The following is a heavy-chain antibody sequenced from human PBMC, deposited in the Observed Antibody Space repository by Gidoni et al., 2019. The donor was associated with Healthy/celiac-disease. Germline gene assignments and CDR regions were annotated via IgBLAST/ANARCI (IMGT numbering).Heavy chain of an antibody. D-gene: IGHD3-22*01. Sequence: QVQLQESGPGRVKPSQPLSRPCTVSGGSIISGGYYWSWIRQPPGKGLVWIGYIYYSGSTYYNPSIKSRVTISVDTSKNQFSLKLSSVTAADTAVYYCARRESEYYYDSSGYLGEVWGKGTTVTVSS. CDR3: ARRESEYYYDSSGYLGEV. V-gene: IGHV4-31*03. CDR1: GGSIISGGYY. J-gene: IGHJ6*04. CDR2: IYYSGST.